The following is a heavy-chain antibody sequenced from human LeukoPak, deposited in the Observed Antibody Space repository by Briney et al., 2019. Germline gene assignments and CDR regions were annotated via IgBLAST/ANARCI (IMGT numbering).Heavy chain of an antibody. CDR2: INHSGST. V-gene: IGHV4-34*01. CDR1: GGSFSGYY. Sequence: SETLSLTCAVYGGSFSGYYWSWIRQPPGKGLEWIGEINHSGSTNYNPSLKSRVTISVDTSKNQFSLKLSSVTAEDTAVYYCARAGIWVAGVDDAFDIWGQGTMVTVSS. J-gene: IGHJ3*02. D-gene: IGHD6-19*01. CDR3: ARAGIWVAGVDDAFDI.